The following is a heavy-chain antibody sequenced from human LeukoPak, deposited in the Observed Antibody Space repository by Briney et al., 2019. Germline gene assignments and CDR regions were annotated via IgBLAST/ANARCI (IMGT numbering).Heavy chain of an antibody. CDR2: MNPNSGNT. J-gene: IGHJ3*02. CDR1: GYTFTSYD. D-gene: IGHD3-22*01. CDR3: AREPLINYYDSSGYSRDAFDI. Sequence: ASVKVSCKASGYTFTSYDINWVRQATGQGLEWMGWMNPNSGNTGYAQKFQGRVTMTRNTSISTAYMELSSLRSEATAVYYCAREPLINYYDSSGYSRDAFDIWGQGTMVTVSS. V-gene: IGHV1-8*01.